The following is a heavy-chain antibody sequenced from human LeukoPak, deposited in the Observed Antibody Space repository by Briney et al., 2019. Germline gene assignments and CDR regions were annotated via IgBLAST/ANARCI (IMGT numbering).Heavy chain of an antibody. Sequence: SETLSLTCAVSGGSIATTNWWTWVRQPPGKGLEWIGELSRSGSTNYIPSLKSRVTISVDESNNQFSLKLSSMTAADTVVYYCVTGDSGDNFWGQGTLVTV. CDR1: GGSIATTNW. CDR2: LSRSGST. D-gene: IGHD6-19*01. V-gene: IGHV4-4*02. CDR3: VTGDSGDNF. J-gene: IGHJ4*02.